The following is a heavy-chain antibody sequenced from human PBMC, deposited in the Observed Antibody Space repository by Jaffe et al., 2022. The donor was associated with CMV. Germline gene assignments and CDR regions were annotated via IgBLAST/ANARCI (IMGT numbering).Heavy chain of an antibody. V-gene: IGHV3-9*01. Sequence: EVQLVESGGGLVQPGRSLRLSCAASGFTFDDYAMHWVRQAPGKGLEWVSGISWNSGSIGYADSVKGRFTISRDNAKNSLYLQMNSLRAEDTALYYCAKDIRSSRGYFDYWGQGTLVTVSS. J-gene: IGHJ4*02. CDR2: ISWNSGSI. D-gene: IGHD6-13*01. CDR3: AKDIRSSRGYFDY. CDR1: GFTFDDYA.